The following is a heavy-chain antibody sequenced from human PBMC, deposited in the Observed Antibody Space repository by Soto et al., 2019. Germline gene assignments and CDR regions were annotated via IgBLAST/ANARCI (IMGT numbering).Heavy chain of an antibody. CDR1: GFSISSSSYY. CDR3: ASWFGTGGYYFDY. V-gene: IGHV4-39*07. J-gene: IGHJ4*02. D-gene: IGHD3-10*01. CDR2: IYYSGST. Sequence: SETLSLTCPVSGFSISSSSYYWGWIRQPPGKGLEWIGSIYYSGSTYCNPSLKSRVTISVDTSKNQFSLKLSSVTAADTAVYYCASWFGTGGYYFDYWGQGTLVTVSS.